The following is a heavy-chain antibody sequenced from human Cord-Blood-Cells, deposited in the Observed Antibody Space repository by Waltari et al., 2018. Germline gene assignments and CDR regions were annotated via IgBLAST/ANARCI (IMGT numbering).Heavy chain of an antibody. CDR2: IRWRGDST. D-gene: IGHD3-16*01. Sequence: EVQLLESGGGLVQPGGSLRLSCAASGFTFSSYAMAWCPKAPGRVLECVPAIRWRGDSTYYGDTEKGRFTITRDDCKNTLYLKINSLRGEDTAVDYCAEDPSDGGHELVDNWGQGTMVTFSS. CDR3: AEDPSDGGHELVDN. V-gene: IGHV3-23*02. J-gene: IGHJ4*02. CDR1: GFTFSSYA.